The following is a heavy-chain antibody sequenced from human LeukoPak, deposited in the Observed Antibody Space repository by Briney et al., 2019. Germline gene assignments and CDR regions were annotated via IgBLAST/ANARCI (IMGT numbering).Heavy chain of an antibody. Sequence: ASVKVSCKASVGTFSSYAISWVRQAPGQGLEWMGGIIPIFGTANYAQKFQGRVTITTDESTSTAYMELSSLRSEDTAVYYCAGIGYCSGGSCYGGQVRFDPWGQGTLVTVSS. J-gene: IGHJ5*02. V-gene: IGHV1-69*05. CDR2: IIPIFGTA. CDR1: VGTFSSYA. D-gene: IGHD2-15*01. CDR3: AGIGYCSGGSCYGGQVRFDP.